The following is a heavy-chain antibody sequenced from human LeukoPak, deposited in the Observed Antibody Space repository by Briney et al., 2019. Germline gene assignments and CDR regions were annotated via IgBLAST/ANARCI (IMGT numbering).Heavy chain of an antibody. J-gene: IGHJ1*01. V-gene: IGHV1-24*01. CDR3: TQETPYDILTGYSLKFQH. Sequence: ASVKVSCKVSGYTLTELSMHWVRQAPGKGLEWMGGFDPEDGETIYAQKFQGRVTMTEDTSTDTAYMELSSLRSEDTAVYYCTQETPYDILTGYSLKFQHRGQGTLVTVSS. CDR1: GYTLTELS. CDR2: FDPEDGET. D-gene: IGHD3-9*01.